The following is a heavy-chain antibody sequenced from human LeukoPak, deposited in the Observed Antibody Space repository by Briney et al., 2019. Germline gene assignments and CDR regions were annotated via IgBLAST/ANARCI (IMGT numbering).Heavy chain of an antibody. CDR1: GFTFSSYG. V-gene: IGHV3-33*01. J-gene: IGHJ6*02. CDR2: IWYDGSNK. D-gene: IGHD1-26*01. Sequence: PGGSLRLSCAASGFTFSSYGMHWVRQAPGKGLEWVAVIWYDGSNKYYADSVKGRFTISRDNSKNTLYLQMNSLRAEDTAVYYCARNPLPDYYYYGMDVWGQGTTVTASS. CDR3: ARNPLPDYYYYGMDV.